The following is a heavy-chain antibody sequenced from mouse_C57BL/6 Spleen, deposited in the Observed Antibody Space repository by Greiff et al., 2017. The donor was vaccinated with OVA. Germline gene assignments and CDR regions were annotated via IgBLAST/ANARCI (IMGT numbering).Heavy chain of an antibody. Sequence: VQLQQSGAELVKPGASVKISSKASGYAFSSYWMNWVKQRPGKGLEWIGQIYPGDGDTNYNGKFKGKATLTAEKSSSTAYMQLSSLTSEDSAVYFCARDYGNYGDYAMDYWGQGTSVTVSS. CDR2: IYPGDGDT. D-gene: IGHD2-1*01. CDR1: GYAFSSYW. J-gene: IGHJ4*01. CDR3: ARDYGNYGDYAMDY. V-gene: IGHV1-80*01.